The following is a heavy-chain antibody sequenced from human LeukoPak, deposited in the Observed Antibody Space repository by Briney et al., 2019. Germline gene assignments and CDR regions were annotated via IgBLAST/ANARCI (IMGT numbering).Heavy chain of an antibody. D-gene: IGHD6-19*01. V-gene: IGHV3-49*03. J-gene: IGHJ6*03. CDR3: TTVLAVASGEYYHYYYMDV. Sequence: GGSLRLSCTASGFTFGDYAMSWFRQAPGKGLEWVGFIRSKAYGGTTEYAASVKGRFTISRDDSKGIAYLQMNSLKTEDTAVYYCTTVLAVASGEYYHYYYMDVWGKGTTVTVSS. CDR1: GFTFGDYA. CDR2: IRSKAYGGTT.